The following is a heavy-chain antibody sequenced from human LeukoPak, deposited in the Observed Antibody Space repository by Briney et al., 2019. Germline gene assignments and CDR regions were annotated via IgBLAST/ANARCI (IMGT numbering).Heavy chain of an antibody. CDR2: IYTTGNT. D-gene: IGHD3-3*01. CDR1: GGSISSYY. J-gene: IGHJ4*02. V-gene: IGHV4-4*07. Sequence: SETLSLTCSVSGGSISSYYWSWIRQPAGKGRVWIGRIYTTGNTDYNPSLKSRVTMSVDTSKNQFSLNLSSVTAADTAVYYCARDARGWSGFEYWGQGTLVTVSS. CDR3: ARDARGWSGFEY.